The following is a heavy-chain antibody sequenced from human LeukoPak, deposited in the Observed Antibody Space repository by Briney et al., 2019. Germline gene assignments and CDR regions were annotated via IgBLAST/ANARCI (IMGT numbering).Heavy chain of an antibody. D-gene: IGHD6-19*01. CDR1: GFTFSSYE. CDR2: ISSSGTAI. J-gene: IGHJ4*02. Sequence: PGGSLRLSCAASGFTFSSYEMNWVRQAPGKGLEWVSYISSSGTAIYYADSVRGRFTTSRDNTKNSLFLQMNSLRAEDTAVYYCARDVPHTVAVTSFDHWGQGTLVTVSS. CDR3: ARDVPHTVAVTSFDH. V-gene: IGHV3-48*03.